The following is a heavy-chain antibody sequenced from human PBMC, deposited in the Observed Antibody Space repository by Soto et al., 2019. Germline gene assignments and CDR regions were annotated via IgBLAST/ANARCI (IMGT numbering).Heavy chain of an antibody. CDR1: GFTFSSYA. D-gene: IGHD3-3*01. CDR2: ISSNGGST. CDR3: VKSGSYYDFWSGYQGPHNWFDP. V-gene: IGHV3-64D*06. Sequence: GGSLRLSCSASGFTFSSYAMHWVRQAPGKGLEYVSAISSNGGSTYYADSVKGRFTISRDNSKNTLYLQMSSLRAEDTAVYYCVKSGSYYDFWSGYQGPHNWFDPWGQGTLVTVS. J-gene: IGHJ5*02.